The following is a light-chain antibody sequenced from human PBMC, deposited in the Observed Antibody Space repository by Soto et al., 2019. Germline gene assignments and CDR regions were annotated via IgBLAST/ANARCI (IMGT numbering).Light chain of an antibody. CDR3: VTWDDSLNGPV. CDR1: RSNIGSNT. J-gene: IGLJ2*01. V-gene: IGLV1-44*01. CDR2: SNN. Sequence: QAVVTQPPSASGTPGQRVTISCSGSRSNIGSNTVNWYQHLPGTAPKLLIYSNNQRPSGVPDRFSGSKSGTSASLAISGLQSEDEADYYCVTWDDSLNGPVFGGGTKLTVL.